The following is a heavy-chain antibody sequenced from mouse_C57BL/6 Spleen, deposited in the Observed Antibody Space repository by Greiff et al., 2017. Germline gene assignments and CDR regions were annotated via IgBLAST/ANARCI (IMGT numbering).Heavy chain of an antibody. V-gene: IGHV3-6*01. CDR2: ISYDGSN. J-gene: IGHJ2*01. D-gene: IGHD1-1*01. CDR1: GYSITSGYY. CDR3: ARVGATVVADYFDY. Sequence: EVQLQQSGPGLVKPSQSLSLTCSVTGYSITSGYYWNWIRQFPGNKLEWMGYISYDGSNNYNPSLKNRISITRDTSKNQFFLKLNSVTTEDTATYYCARVGATVVADYFDYWGQGTTLTVSS.